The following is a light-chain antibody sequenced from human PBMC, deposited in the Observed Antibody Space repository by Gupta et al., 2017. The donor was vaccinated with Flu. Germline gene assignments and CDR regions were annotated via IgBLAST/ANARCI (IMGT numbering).Light chain of an antibody. Sequence: SYELTQPPSVSVSPGQTARLTCSGDALPKQYAYWYQQKPGQAPVLVIYKDSERPSGIPERFSGSSSGTTVTLTISGVQAEDEADYYCQSADSSGTYVFGTWTKVTVL. J-gene: IGLJ1*01. CDR2: KDS. CDR3: QSADSSGTYV. CDR1: ALPKQY. V-gene: IGLV3-25*02.